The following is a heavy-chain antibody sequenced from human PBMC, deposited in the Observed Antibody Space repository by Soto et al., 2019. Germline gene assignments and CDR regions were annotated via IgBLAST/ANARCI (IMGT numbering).Heavy chain of an antibody. D-gene: IGHD2-15*01. Sequence: QVQLQESGPGLVKPSETLSLTCAVSGGSISSNNWWSWVRQTPGKGLEWIGEIDHSGSTNYNPSLKSRVTISLAKSKNQFSLSLTSMTAADTAVYYCASREGDCRGGSCPFYHDWGQGTLVTASS. V-gene: IGHV4-4*02. CDR3: ASREGDCRGGSCPFYHD. CDR1: GGSISSNNW. CDR2: IDHSGST. J-gene: IGHJ4*02.